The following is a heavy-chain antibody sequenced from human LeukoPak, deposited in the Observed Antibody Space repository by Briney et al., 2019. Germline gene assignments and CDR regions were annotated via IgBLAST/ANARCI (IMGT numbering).Heavy chain of an antibody. CDR2: IHPDGSST. CDR1: GFTLSSYW. V-gene: IGHV3-74*01. J-gene: IGHJ3*02. Sequence: GGSLRLSCAASGFTLSSYWMHWVRQAPGKGLVWVSRIHPDGSSTIYADSVKGRFTISGDNAKNTLYLQMNSLRAEDTAVYYCVSYVDTVRYDALDIWGQGTMVTVSS. D-gene: IGHD5-18*01. CDR3: VSYVDTVRYDALDI.